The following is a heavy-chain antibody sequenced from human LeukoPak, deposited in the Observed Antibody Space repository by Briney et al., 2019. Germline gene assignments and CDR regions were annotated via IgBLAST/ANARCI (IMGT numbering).Heavy chain of an antibody. CDR2: IRGSGDST. CDR3: AKYSFCSSSSCYRNDVFDV. V-gene: IGHV3-23*01. CDR1: GFTFSSYA. D-gene: IGHD2-15*01. Sequence: GGSLRLSCAASGFTFSSYAMSGVRQAPGKGLEWVSSIRGSGDSTDYADSVKGRFTISRDNSKNTLHLQMNSLRAEDTAIYYCAKYSFCSSSSCYRNDVFDVWGQGTMVTVSS. J-gene: IGHJ3*01.